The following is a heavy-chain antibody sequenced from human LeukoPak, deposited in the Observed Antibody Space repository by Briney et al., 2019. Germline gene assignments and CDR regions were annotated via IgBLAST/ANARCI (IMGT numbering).Heavy chain of an antibody. J-gene: IGHJ6*02. Sequence: SQTLSLTYTVSGGSISSGGYYWSWIRQHPGKGLVWIGYIYYSGSTYYNPSLKSRVTISVDTSKNQFSLKLSSVTAADTAVYYCARDIRIPDDYYGMDVWGQGTTVTVSS. CDR2: IYYSGST. D-gene: IGHD3-9*01. CDR3: ARDIRIPDDYYGMDV. V-gene: IGHV4-31*03. CDR1: GGSISSGGYY.